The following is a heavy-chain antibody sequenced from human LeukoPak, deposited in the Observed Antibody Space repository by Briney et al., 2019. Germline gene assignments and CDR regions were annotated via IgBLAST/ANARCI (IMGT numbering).Heavy chain of an antibody. CDR3: ARDRVVVPAAIGIDYYYMDV. J-gene: IGHJ6*03. D-gene: IGHD2-2*01. CDR2: INSDGSST. CDR1: GFTFSSYW. V-gene: IGHV3-74*01. Sequence: GGSLRLSCAASGFTFSSYWMHWVRQAPGKGLVWVSRINSDGSSTSYADSVKGRFTISRDNAKNTLYLQMNSLRAEDTAVYYCARDRVVVPAAIGIDYYYMDVWGKGPTVTVSS.